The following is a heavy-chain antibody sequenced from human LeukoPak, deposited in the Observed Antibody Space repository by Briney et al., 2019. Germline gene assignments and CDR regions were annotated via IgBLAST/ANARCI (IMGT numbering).Heavy chain of an antibody. J-gene: IGHJ3*02. V-gene: IGHV3-30*14. CDR2: ISFDGSNK. CDR1: GFTFSSYA. CDR3: ARDPKVGATELDAFDI. Sequence: GGSLRLSCAASGFTFSSYAMHWVRQAPGKGLEWVAVISFDGSNKFYADSVKGRFTISRDNSKNTLYLQMNSLRAEDTAVYYCARDPKVGATELDAFDIWGQGTMVTVSS. D-gene: IGHD1-26*01.